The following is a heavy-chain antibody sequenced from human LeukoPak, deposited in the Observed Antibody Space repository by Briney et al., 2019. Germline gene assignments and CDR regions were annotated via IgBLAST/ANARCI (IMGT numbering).Heavy chain of an antibody. J-gene: IGHJ4*02. Sequence: SVKVSCKASGGTFSSYAISWVRQAPGQGLEWMGRIIPILGIANYAQKFQGRVTITADKSTSTAYMELSSLRSEDTAVYYCARGAYGDYGGSPRPPPTNWGQGTLVTVSS. CDR2: IIPILGIA. D-gene: IGHD4-17*01. V-gene: IGHV1-69*04. CDR3: ARGAYGDYGGSPRPPPTN. CDR1: GGTFSSYA.